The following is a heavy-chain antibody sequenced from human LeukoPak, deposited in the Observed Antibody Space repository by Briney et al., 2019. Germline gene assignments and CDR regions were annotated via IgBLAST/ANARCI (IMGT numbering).Heavy chain of an antibody. V-gene: IGHV4-4*07. J-gene: IGHJ6*03. Sequence: PSETLSLTCTVSGGSISSYYWSWIRQPAGKGLEWIGRIYTSGSTNYNPSLKSRVTMSVDTSKNQFSLKLSSVTAADTAVYYCATHTVTNYYYYYMDVWGKGTTVTASS. CDR2: IYTSGST. D-gene: IGHD4-17*01. CDR1: GGSISSYY. CDR3: ATHTVTNYYYYYMDV.